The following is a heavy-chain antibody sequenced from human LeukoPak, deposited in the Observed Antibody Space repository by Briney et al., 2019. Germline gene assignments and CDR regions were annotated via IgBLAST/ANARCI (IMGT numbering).Heavy chain of an antibody. CDR2: INHSGST. D-gene: IGHD5-18*01. Sequence: SETLSLTCAVYGGSFSGYYWSWIRQPPGKGLEWIGEINHSGSTNYNPSLKSRVTISVDTSKNQFSLKLSSVTAADTAVYYCARGGHSYLFDYWGQGTLVTVSS. J-gene: IGHJ4*02. CDR3: ARGGHSYLFDY. CDR1: GGSFSGYY. V-gene: IGHV4-34*01.